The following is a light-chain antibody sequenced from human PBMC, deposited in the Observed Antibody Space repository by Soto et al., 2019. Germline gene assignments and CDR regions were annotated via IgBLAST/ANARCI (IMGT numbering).Light chain of an antibody. V-gene: IGLV2-23*01. CDR1: SSDIGHYDY. CDR2: EGS. J-gene: IGLJ1*01. Sequence: QAALTKPASESVSPGQSITISCTGTSSDIGHYDYVSWYQQHPGKAPKLMIYEGSKRPSGVSNRFSGSKSGNTASLTISGLHAEDEADYYCCLNAGSITYIFGTGIKVTVL. CDR3: CLNAGSITYI.